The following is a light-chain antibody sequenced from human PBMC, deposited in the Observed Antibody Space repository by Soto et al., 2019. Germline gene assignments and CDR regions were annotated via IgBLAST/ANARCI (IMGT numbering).Light chain of an antibody. V-gene: IGLV2-18*02. Sequence: QSALTQPPSVSGSPGQSVTISCTGTSSDVGSYNRVSWYQQPPGTAPKLMIYEVSNRPSGVPDRFSGSKSGNTASLTISGLQAEDEADYYCSSYTSSSTLGNVFGTGTKVTVL. CDR2: EVS. J-gene: IGLJ1*01. CDR3: SSYTSSSTLGNV. CDR1: SSDVGSYNR.